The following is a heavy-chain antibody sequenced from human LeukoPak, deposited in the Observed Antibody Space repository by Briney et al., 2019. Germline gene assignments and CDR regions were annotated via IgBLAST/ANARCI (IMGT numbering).Heavy chain of an antibody. CDR2: IKQDGSEK. D-gene: IGHD3-10*01. CDR3: ARPRRMYGSGSYAFDI. CDR1: GFSFLSYW. Sequence: GGSPRLSCAASGFSFLSYWMNWVRQAPGKGLEWVASIKQDGSEKFYVDSVKGRFTISRDNAKNSLYLQMNSLRAEDTAVYYCARPRRMYGSGSYAFDIWGQGTMVTVSS. J-gene: IGHJ3*02. V-gene: IGHV3-7*01.